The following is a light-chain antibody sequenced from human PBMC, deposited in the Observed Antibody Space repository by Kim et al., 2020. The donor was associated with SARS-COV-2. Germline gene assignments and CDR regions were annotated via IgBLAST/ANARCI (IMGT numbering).Light chain of an antibody. CDR1: SSDVGGYNY. Sequence: LTQPASVSGSPGQSITISCTGTSSDVGGYNYVSWYQQHPGKAPKLMIYDVSKRPSGVSNRFSGSKSGNTASLTISGLQAEDEADYYCSSYTSSSTLVFGGGTLLNVL. V-gene: IGLV2-14*01. CDR2: DVS. J-gene: IGLJ2*01. CDR3: SSYTSSSTLV.